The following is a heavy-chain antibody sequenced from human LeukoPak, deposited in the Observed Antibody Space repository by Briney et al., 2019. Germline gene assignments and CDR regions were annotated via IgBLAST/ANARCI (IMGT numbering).Heavy chain of an antibody. D-gene: IGHD3-3*01. V-gene: IGHV1-18*01. J-gene: IGHJ4*02. CDR2: ISAYNGNT. Sequence: ASVKVSCKASGYTFTSYGISWVRQAPGQGLEWMGWISAYNGNTNYAQKLQGRVTMTTDISTSTAYMELRSLRSDDTAVYYCARGLLRFLEWLPDGFDYWGQGTLVTVSS. CDR3: ARGLLRFLEWLPDGFDY. CDR1: GYTFTSYG.